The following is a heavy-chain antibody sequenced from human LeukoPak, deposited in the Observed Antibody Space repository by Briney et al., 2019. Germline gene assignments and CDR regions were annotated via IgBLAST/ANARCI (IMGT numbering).Heavy chain of an antibody. CDR3: ARLGSGSYYGRNWFDP. CDR2: IYYSGST. D-gene: IGHD1-26*01. CDR1: GGSISSGSYY. J-gene: IGHJ5*02. Sequence: SETLSLTCTVSGGSISSGSYYWSWIRQPPGKGLEWIGYIYYSGSTNYNPSLKSRVTISVDTSKNQFSLKLSSVTAADTAVYYCARLGSGSYYGRNWFDPWGQGTLVTVSS. V-gene: IGHV4-61*01.